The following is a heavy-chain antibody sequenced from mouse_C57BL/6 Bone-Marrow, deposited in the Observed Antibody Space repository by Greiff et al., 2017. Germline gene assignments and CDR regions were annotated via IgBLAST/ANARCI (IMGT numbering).Heavy chain of an antibody. CDR3: AREGYGSSWFAY. D-gene: IGHD1-1*01. J-gene: IGHJ3*01. Sequence: EVQGVESGGGLVKPGGSLKLSCAASGFTFSSYAMSWVRQTPEKRLEWVATISDGGSYTYYPDNVKGRFTISRDNAKNNLYLQMSHLKSEDTAMYYCAREGYGSSWFAYWGQGTLVTVSA. V-gene: IGHV5-4*01. CDR2: ISDGGSYT. CDR1: GFTFSSYA.